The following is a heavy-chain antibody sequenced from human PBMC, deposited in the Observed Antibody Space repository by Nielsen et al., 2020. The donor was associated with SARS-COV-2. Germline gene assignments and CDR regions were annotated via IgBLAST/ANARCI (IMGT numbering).Heavy chain of an antibody. CDR1: GYTFTSYD. CDR2: MNPNSGNT. D-gene: IGHD6-19*01. V-gene: IGHV1-8*01. J-gene: IGHJ4*02. CDR3: AREGYSSGWYAIDY. Sequence: ASVKVSCKASGYTFTSYDINWVRQATGQGLEWMGWMNPNSGNTGYAQKFQGRVTMTRNTSISTAYMELSSLRSEDTAVYYCAREGYSSGWYAIDYWGPGTLVTVSS.